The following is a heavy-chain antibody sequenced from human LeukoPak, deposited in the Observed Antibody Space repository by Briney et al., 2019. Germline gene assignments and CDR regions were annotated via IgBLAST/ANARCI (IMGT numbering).Heavy chain of an antibody. V-gene: IGHV3-7*01. CDR1: GFTFSHYW. Sequence: PGGSRRLSCAASGFTFSHYWMSWVRQAPGKGLEWVANIKHDGSDKFHVDSVKGRFTISRDNANNSLYLQMNSLRAEDTAVYYCARLPTTSGYASGWGQGTLVTVSS. CDR3: ARLPTTSGYASG. J-gene: IGHJ4*02. CDR2: IKHDGSDK. D-gene: IGHD5-12*01.